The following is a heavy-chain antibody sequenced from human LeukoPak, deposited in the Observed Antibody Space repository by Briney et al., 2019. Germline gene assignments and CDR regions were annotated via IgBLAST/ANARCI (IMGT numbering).Heavy chain of an antibody. CDR2: IQHDGSNK. CDR3: ARGVAYCGGDCYSNWFDP. J-gene: IGHJ5*02. D-gene: IGHD2-21*02. Sequence: GGSLRLSCAASGFTFSSYGMHWVRQAPGKGLEWVAFIQHDGSNKYYADSVKGRFTISRDNSKNTLYLQMNSLRADDTAVYYCARGVAYCGGDCYSNWFDPWGQGTLVTVSS. CDR1: GFTFSSYG. V-gene: IGHV3-30*02.